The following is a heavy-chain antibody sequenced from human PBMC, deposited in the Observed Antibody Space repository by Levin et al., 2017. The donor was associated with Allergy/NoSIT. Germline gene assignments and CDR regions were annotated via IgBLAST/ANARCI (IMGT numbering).Heavy chain of an antibody. D-gene: IGHD2-21*02. J-gene: IGHJ6*02. CDR2: ISWYSGTI. V-gene: IGHV3-9*01. CDR1: GFTFEDFA. CDR3: AKDLGDTVPRVYGMDV. Sequence: GGSLRLSCAASGFTFEDFAMHWVRQAPGKGLEWVSGISWYSGTIAYADSVKGRFTISRDNAKNSLYLQMNSLRVEDTALYYCAKDLGDTVPRVYGMDVWGQGTTVTVSS.